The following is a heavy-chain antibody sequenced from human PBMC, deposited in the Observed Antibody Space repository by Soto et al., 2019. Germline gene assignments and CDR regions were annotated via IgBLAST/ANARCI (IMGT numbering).Heavy chain of an antibody. CDR3: AADMTTVTTADY. CDR1: GYTFTSYG. J-gene: IGHJ4*02. D-gene: IGHD4-17*01. CDR2: ISAYNGNT. Sequence: ASVKVSCTASGYTFTSYGISWVRQAPGQGLEWMGWISAYNGNTNYAQKLQGRVTMTTDTSTSTAYMELRSLRSDDTAVYYCAADMTTVTTADYWGQGTLVTVSS. V-gene: IGHV1-18*01.